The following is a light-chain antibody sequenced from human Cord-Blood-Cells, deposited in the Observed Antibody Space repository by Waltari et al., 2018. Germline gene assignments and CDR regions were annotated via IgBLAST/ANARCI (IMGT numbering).Light chain of an antibody. CDR2: AAS. CDR1: QAISSW. J-gene: IGKJ3*01. V-gene: IGKV1D-12*01. CDR3: QQANSFPFP. Sequence: DVQMLQSPSSVSASVGDRVTRTCRASQAISSWLAWYQQKPGKAPKVLFYAASSLQSGVPSRFSGSGSGTDFTLTISSLQPEDFATYYCQQANSFPFPFGPGTKVDIK.